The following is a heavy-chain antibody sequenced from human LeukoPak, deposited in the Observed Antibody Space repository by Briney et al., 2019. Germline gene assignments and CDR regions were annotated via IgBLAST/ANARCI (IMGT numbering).Heavy chain of an antibody. CDR1: GGSIRSYY. Sequence: SETLSLTCTVSGGSIRSYYWRWIRQPPGKGLEWIGNIYNSGSTNYNPSLKSRVTISLDTSKNQFSLKLSSVTAADTAVYYCARHSLNYGDPLDYWGPGTLVTVSS. CDR3: ARHSLNYGDPLDY. CDR2: IYNSGST. J-gene: IGHJ4*02. V-gene: IGHV4-59*08. D-gene: IGHD4-17*01.